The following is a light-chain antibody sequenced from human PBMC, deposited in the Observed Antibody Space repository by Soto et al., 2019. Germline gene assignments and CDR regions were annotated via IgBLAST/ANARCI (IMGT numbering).Light chain of an antibody. V-gene: IGKV1-5*01. CDR3: QQYNSYSWT. J-gene: IGKJ1*01. CDR1: QNINTW. Sequence: DIQMTQSPSTLSASVGDRVTISCRASQNINTWLAWYQQKPGKAPKLLIYDASSLESGAPSRFSGSRSGTEFTLTISSLQPDDFATYYCQQYNSYSWTFGQGTKVDIK. CDR2: DAS.